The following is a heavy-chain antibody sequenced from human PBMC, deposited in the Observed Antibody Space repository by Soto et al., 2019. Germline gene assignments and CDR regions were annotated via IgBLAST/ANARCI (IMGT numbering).Heavy chain of an antibody. CDR3: ARTGTLPGDYYYYGMDV. Sequence: SVKVSCKASGGTFSSYTISWVRQAPGQGLEWMGRIIPILGIANYAQKFQGRVTITADKSTSTAYMELSSLRSEDTAVYYCARTGTLPGDYYYYGMDVWGQGTTVTVSS. J-gene: IGHJ6*02. D-gene: IGHD1-1*01. V-gene: IGHV1-69*02. CDR1: GGTFSSYT. CDR2: IIPILGIA.